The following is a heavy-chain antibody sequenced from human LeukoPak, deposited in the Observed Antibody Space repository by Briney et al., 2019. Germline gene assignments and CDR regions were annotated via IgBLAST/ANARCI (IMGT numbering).Heavy chain of an antibody. CDR3: ARHLSIAARPGNEYGY. CDR1: GYSFTSYW. D-gene: IGHD6-6*01. CDR2: IYPGDSDT. V-gene: IGHV5-51*01. J-gene: IGHJ4*02. Sequence: GESLKISCKGSGYSFTSYWIGWVRQMPGKGLEWMGIIYPGDSDTRYSPSFQGQVTISAAKSISTAYLQWSSLKASDTAMYYCARHLSIAARPGNEYGYWGQGTLVTVSS.